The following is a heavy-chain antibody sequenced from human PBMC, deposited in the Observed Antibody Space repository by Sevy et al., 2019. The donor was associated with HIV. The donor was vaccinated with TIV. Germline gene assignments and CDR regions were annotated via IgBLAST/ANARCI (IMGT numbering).Heavy chain of an antibody. D-gene: IGHD2-21*02. V-gene: IGHV3-21*01. CDR1: GFTFSSYS. CDR3: AAGTVVTPYWFDP. Sequence: GGSLRLSCAASGFTFSSYSMNWVRQAPGKWLEWVSSISSSSSYIYYAESVKGRFTISRDNAKNSLYLQMNSLRAEDTAVYYCAAGTVVTPYWFDPWGQGTLVTVSS. CDR2: ISSSSSYI. J-gene: IGHJ5*02.